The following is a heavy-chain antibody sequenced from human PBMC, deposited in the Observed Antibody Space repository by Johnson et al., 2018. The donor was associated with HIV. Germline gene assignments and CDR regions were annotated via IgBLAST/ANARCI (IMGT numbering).Heavy chain of an antibody. CDR1: GFTFSSYW. J-gene: IGHJ3*02. V-gene: IGHV3-7*05. D-gene: IGHD3-22*01. CDR3: ARESDSSGYYSDAFDI. Sequence: EQLVESGGGVVQPGRSLRLSCAASGFTFSSYWMSWVRQAPGKGLEWVANIKQDGSEKYYVDSVKGRFSISRDNAKNSLFLQMNSLRAEDTAVYYCARESDSSGYYSDAFDIWGQGTMVTVSS. CDR2: IKQDGSEK.